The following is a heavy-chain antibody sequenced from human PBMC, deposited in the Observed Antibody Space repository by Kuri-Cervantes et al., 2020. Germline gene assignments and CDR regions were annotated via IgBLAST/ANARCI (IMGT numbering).Heavy chain of an antibody. Sequence: SETLSLTCAVSGGSISSGGYSWSWIRQPPGKGLEWIGYIYHSGSTYYNPSLKSRVTISVDTSKNQFSLKLSSVTAADTAVYYCARAYYYDSSGYYSGDAFDIWGQGTMVTVSS. CDR2: IYHSGST. CDR1: GGSISSGGYS. J-gene: IGHJ3*02. V-gene: IGHV4-30-2*01. D-gene: IGHD3-22*01. CDR3: ARAYYYDSSGYYSGDAFDI.